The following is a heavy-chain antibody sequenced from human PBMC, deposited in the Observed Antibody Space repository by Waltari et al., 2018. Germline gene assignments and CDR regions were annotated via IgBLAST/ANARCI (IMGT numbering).Heavy chain of an antibody. CDR3: AREAATLILNAFDI. D-gene: IGHD2-15*01. CDR2: VLYDGTNK. Sequence: QVQLVESGGGVVQPGRSLRLSCAASGFTFSSYGMHWVRQAPGKGLEWVAVVLYDGTNKYEAESVKSRFTISRDKSNNTLYLQMNSLRAEDTAVYYCAREAATLILNAFDIWGQGTMVTVSS. J-gene: IGHJ3*02. CDR1: GFTFSSYG. V-gene: IGHV3-33*01.